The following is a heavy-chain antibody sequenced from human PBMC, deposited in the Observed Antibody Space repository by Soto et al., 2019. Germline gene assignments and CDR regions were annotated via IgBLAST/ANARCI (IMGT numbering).Heavy chain of an antibody. CDR2: ISYSGST. Sequence: QVKLQESGPGLVKPSETLSLTCTVSGGSISSYYWSWIRQPPGKGLEWIGYISYSGSTNYNPSLKSRVTISVDTSKNQFSLKLSSVTAADTAVYYCARDLRYCGGDCYSNGMDVWGQGTTVTVSS. CDR1: GGSISSYY. J-gene: IGHJ6*02. D-gene: IGHD2-21*02. CDR3: ARDLRYCGGDCYSNGMDV. V-gene: IGHV4-59*01.